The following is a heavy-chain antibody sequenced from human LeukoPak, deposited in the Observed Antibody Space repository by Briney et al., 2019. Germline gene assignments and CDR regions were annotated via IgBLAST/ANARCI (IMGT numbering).Heavy chain of an antibody. V-gene: IGHV4-34*01. J-gene: IGHJ3*01. CDR1: GGSFSGYS. CDR2: INHSGST. CDR3: AADDYDFWSGYSSRGGSV. D-gene: IGHD3-3*01. Sequence: SETLSLTCAVYGGSFSGYSWSWIRQPPGKGLEWIGEINHSGSTNYNPSLKSRVTISVDTSKNQFSLKLSSVTAADTAVYYCAADDYDFWSGYSSRGGSVWGQGTTVTVSS.